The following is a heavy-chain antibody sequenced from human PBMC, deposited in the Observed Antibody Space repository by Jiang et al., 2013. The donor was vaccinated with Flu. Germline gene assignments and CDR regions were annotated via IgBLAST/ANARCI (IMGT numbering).Heavy chain of an antibody. Sequence: GLVKPSETLSLTCTVSGGSISTYFWSWIRQPPGKGLEWIGYIYYNGVTDYNPSLNSRVTISVDTSKNQFSLRLSSVTAADTAVYYCGRNFPSFWGQGTLVTVSS. J-gene: IGHJ4*02. CDR3: GRNFPSF. CDR2: IYYNGVT. D-gene: IGHD3-3*01. CDR1: GGSISTYF. V-gene: IGHV4-59*12.